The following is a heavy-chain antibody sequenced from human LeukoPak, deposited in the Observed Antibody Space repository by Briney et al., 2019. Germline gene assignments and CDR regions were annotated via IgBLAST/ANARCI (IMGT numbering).Heavy chain of an antibody. V-gene: IGHV3-21*01. Sequence: GGSLRLSCAASGFNFSSYEMNWVRQAPGKGREWVSSISSCSSYIYYADSVKGRFTISRDNAKNSLYLQMNSLRAEDTAVYYCARKLDCGGGCHLRYYFDYWGQGTLVTVSS. D-gene: IGHD2-21*02. CDR2: ISSCSSYI. J-gene: IGHJ4*02. CDR1: GFNFSSYE. CDR3: ARKLDCGGGCHLRYYFDY.